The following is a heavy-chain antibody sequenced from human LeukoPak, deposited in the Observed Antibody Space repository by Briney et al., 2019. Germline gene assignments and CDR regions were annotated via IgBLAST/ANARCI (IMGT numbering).Heavy chain of an antibody. V-gene: IGHV1-18*01. D-gene: IGHD3-22*01. J-gene: IGHJ4*02. Sequence: ASVKVSCKASGYTFTSYGISWVRQAPGQGLEWMGWISAYNGNTNYAQKLQGRVTMTTDTSTSTAYMELRSLRSDDTAVYYCARVRGYYDSSGPNFAYWGQGPLVTVSS. CDR2: ISAYNGNT. CDR1: GYTFTSYG. CDR3: ARVRGYYDSSGPNFAY.